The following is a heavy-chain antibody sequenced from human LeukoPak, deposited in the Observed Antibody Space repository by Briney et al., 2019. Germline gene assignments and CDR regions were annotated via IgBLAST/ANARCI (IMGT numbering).Heavy chain of an antibody. CDR2: INPNSGGT. J-gene: IGHJ4*02. CDR3: ARALTGTTYGYFDY. Sequence: ASVKVSCKASGYTFTGYYMHWVRQAPGQGLGWMGWINPNSGGTNYAQKFQGRVTMTRDTSISTAYMELSRLRSDDTAVYYCARALTGTTYGYFDYWGQGTLVTVSS. V-gene: IGHV1-2*02. CDR1: GYTFTGYY. D-gene: IGHD1-7*01.